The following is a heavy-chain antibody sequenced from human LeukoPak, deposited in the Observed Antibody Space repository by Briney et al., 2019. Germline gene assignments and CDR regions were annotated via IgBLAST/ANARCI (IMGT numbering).Heavy chain of an antibody. CDR1: GFTFSSYS. V-gene: IGHV3-21*01. J-gene: IGHJ4*02. CDR3: ARSPGGYPDY. D-gene: IGHD3-22*01. CDR2: ISSSSSYI. Sequence: GGSLRLSCSASGFTFSSYSMYWVRQAPGKGLEWVSSISSSSSYIYYPDSVKGRFTISRDNTKNSVHLQMNSLRAEDTAVYYCARSPGGYPDYWGQGTLVTVSS.